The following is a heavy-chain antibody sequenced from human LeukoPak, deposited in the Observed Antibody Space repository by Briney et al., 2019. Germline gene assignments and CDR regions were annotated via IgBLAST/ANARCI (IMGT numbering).Heavy chain of an antibody. J-gene: IGHJ4*02. V-gene: IGHV1-46*01. CDR1: GYTFTSHY. D-gene: IGHD2-2*01. Sequence: ASVKVSCKASGYTFTSHYIHWVRQAPGQGLEWMGIINPGGGSTSYAQKFQGRVTMTRDTSTSTVYMDLSSLRSEDTAVYYCARSGSSTSCPRDYWGQGTLVTVSS. CDR3: ARSGSSTSCPRDY. CDR2: INPGGGST.